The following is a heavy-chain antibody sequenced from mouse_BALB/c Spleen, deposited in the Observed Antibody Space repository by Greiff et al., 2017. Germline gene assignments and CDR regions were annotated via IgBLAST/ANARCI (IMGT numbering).Heavy chain of an antibody. CDR3: ARGLTTARYFDV. J-gene: IGHJ1*01. D-gene: IGHD1-2*01. CDR2: ISTYYGDA. CDR1: GYTFTDYA. Sequence: VQLQESGAELVRPGVSVKISCKGSGYTFTDYAMHWVKQSHAKSLEWIGVISTYYGDASYNQKFKGKATMTVDKSSSTAYMELARLTSEDSAIYYCARGLTTARYFDVWGAGTTVTVSS. V-gene: IGHV1S137*01.